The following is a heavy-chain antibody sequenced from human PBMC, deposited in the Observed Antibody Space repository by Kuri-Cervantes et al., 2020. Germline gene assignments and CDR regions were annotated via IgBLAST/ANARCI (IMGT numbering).Heavy chain of an antibody. Sequence: ASVKVSCKASGYTFTGYYMHWVRQAPGQGLEWMGWINPNSGGTNYAQKFQGRVTMTRDTSISTAYMELSRLRSEDTAVYYCATSSSWYNHNWFDPWGQGTLVTVSS. D-gene: IGHD6-13*01. CDR1: GYTFTGYY. CDR3: ATSSSWYNHNWFDP. CDR2: INPNSGGT. V-gene: IGHV1-2*02. J-gene: IGHJ5*02.